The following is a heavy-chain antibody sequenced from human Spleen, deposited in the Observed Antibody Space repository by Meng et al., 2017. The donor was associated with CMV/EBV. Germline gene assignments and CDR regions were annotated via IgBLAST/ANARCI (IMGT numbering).Heavy chain of an antibody. V-gene: IGHV1-2*02. D-gene: IGHD2-2*01. CDR3: ARGYCSSTSCCSGAFDI. Sequence: ASVKVSCKASGYTFTGHFMHWVRQAPGQGLEWMGWIHPNTGGTNYAQNFQGRVTMTRDTSISTAYMELRRLKSDDTAVYYCARGYCSSTSCCSGAFDIWGQGTMVTVSS. J-gene: IGHJ3*02. CDR2: IHPNTGGT. CDR1: GYTFTGHF.